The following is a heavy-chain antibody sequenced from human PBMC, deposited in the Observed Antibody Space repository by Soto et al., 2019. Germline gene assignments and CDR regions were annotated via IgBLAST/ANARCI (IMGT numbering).Heavy chain of an antibody. D-gene: IGHD4-17*01. CDR3: ARDVPTVTTGGPDY. V-gene: IGHV1-18*01. CDR2: ISAYNGNT. CDR1: GYTFTSYG. J-gene: IGHJ4*02. Sequence: ASVKVSCKASGYTFTSYGVSWVRQAPGQGLEWMGWISAYNGNTNYAQKFQGRVTMTTDTSTSTVYMELRSLRSDDTAVYYCARDVPTVTTGGPDYWGQGTLVTVSS.